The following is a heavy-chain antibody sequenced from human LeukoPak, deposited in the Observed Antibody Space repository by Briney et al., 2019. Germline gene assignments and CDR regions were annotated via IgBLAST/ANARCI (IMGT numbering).Heavy chain of an antibody. CDR2: INSDGSST. J-gene: IGHJ6*04. V-gene: IGHV3-74*01. Sequence: GGSLRLSCAASGFTFSSYWMHWVRQAPGKGLVWVSRINSDGSSTSYADSVKGRFTISRDNAKNTLYLQMNSLRAEDTAVYYCARRDSSGWYGLFGMDVWGKGTTVTVTS. D-gene: IGHD6-19*01. CDR1: GFTFSSYW. CDR3: ARRDSSGWYGLFGMDV.